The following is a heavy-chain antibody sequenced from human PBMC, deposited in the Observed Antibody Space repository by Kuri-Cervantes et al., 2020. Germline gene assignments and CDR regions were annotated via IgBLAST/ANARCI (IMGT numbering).Heavy chain of an antibody. J-gene: IGHJ4*02. Sequence: GKSLKISCAASGFTFSISWMSWVRQAPGKGLEWVANINQDGSKKYYVDSVKVRFTISRDNAKNSLYLQMNSLRAEDTAVYYCARAIGDYAAYWGQGTRVTVSS. CDR1: GFTFSISW. CDR3: ARAIGDYAAY. D-gene: IGHD4-17*01. V-gene: IGHV3-7*01. CDR2: INQDGSKK.